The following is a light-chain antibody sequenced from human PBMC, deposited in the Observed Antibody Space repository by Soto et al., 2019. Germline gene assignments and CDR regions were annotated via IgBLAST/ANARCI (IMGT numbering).Light chain of an antibody. Sequence: DIVLTQSPGTLSLSPGERASLSCRASQDVSTSYLAWYQQKPGQAPRLLIYGASSRATGIPDRFSGGGSGTDFTRAISRLEPEDFAVDYCQQYGSSPLTFGGGTKVDIK. V-gene: IGKV3-20*01. J-gene: IGKJ4*01. CDR2: GAS. CDR3: QQYGSSPLT. CDR1: QDVSTSY.